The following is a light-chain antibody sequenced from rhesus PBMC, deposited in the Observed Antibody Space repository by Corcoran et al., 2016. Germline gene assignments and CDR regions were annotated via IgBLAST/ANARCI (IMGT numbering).Light chain of an antibody. Sequence: QAALTQPRSVYGSPGPSVTISCTGTSSDVGGYNFGSWYQQPPGTAPRLLIYEVNTRPSGVYDRFSGSKSGNTASLTIPGLQAEDEAAFFCCSYAGSFVFYIFGSGTRLTVL. CDR3: CSYAGSFVFYI. J-gene: IGLJ1*01. CDR2: EVN. CDR1: SSDVGGYNF. V-gene: IGLV2-32*01.